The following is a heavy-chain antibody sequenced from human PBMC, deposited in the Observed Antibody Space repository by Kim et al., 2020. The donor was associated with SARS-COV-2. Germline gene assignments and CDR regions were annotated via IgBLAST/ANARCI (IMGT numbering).Heavy chain of an antibody. CDR1: DYTFTSYA. V-gene: IGHV1-18*01. Sequence: ASVKVSCKASDYTFTSYAINWVRQAPGQGLEWMGWISVYNGDTYYTQKVQDRVTMTADTATRPAYMELRSLRSDDTAVYYCARGGYCTATSCSGGSYYYYYMDVWGKGTTVTVSS. J-gene: IGHJ6*03. CDR2: ISVYNGDT. CDR3: ARGGYCTATSCSGGSYYYYYMDV. D-gene: IGHD2-2*01.